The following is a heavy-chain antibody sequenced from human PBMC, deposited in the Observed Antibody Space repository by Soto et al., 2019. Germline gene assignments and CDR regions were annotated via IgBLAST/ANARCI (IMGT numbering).Heavy chain of an antibody. Sequence: EVQLVESGGGLVQPGGSLRLSCAASGFTFSSYWMHWVRQAPGKGLVWVSRINSDGSSTSYADSVKGRFTISRDNAKNTLYLQMNSLRGEDTAVYYCARVSQYYDSSGYYHPFDYWGQGTLVTVSS. V-gene: IGHV3-74*01. J-gene: IGHJ4*02. D-gene: IGHD3-22*01. CDR1: GFTFSSYW. CDR3: ARVSQYYDSSGYYHPFDY. CDR2: INSDGSST.